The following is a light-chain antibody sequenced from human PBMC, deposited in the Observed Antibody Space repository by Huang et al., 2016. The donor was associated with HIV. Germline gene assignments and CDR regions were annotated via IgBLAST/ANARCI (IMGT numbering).Light chain of an antibody. Sequence: EIVLTQSPATLSLSPGERATLSCRASQSVSSFFAWYQQKPGQAPRLLIYDTSNRATGIPARFSGSGSGTDFTLTISSLEPEDFAVYYCQQRTNWPALTFGGGTKVETK. V-gene: IGKV3-11*01. CDR2: DTS. J-gene: IGKJ4*01. CDR1: QSVSSF. CDR3: QQRTNWPALT.